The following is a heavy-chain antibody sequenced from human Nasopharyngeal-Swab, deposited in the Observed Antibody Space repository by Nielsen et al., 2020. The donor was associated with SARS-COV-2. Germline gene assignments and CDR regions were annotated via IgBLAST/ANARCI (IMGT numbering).Heavy chain of an antibody. CDR3: ARVFEAAAGLDY. Sequence: SETLSLTCTVSGGSISSGDYYWSWIRQPPGKGLEWIGYIYYSGSTYYNPSLKSRVTISVDTSKNQFSLKLSSVTAADTAVYYCARVFEAAAGLDYWGQGTLVTVPS. D-gene: IGHD6-13*01. J-gene: IGHJ4*02. V-gene: IGHV4-30-4*01. CDR1: GGSISSGDYY. CDR2: IYYSGST.